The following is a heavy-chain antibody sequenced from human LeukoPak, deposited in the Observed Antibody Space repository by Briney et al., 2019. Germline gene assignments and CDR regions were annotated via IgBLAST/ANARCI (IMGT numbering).Heavy chain of an antibody. CDR2: ISYDGSNK. Sequence: GGSLRLSCAASGFTFSSYSIHWVRQAPGKGLEWLEVISYDGSNKYYADSVKGRFTISRDNSKNMLYLQMNSLRAEDTAVYYCARGTIVRFLEWLSTFDPWGQGTLVTVSS. CDR3: ARGTIVRFLEWLSTFDP. V-gene: IGHV3-30-3*01. CDR1: GFTFSSYS. D-gene: IGHD3-3*01. J-gene: IGHJ5*02.